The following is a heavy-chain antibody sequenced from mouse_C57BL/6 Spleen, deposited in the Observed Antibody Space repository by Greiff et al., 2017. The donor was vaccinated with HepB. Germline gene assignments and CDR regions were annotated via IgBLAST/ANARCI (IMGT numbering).Heavy chain of an antibody. CDR2: ISGGGGNT. CDR1: GFTFSSYT. CDR3: ARHWKGSWFAY. J-gene: IGHJ3*01. V-gene: IGHV5-9*01. Sequence: DVMLVESGGGLVKPGGSLKLSCAASGFTFSSYTMSWVRQTPEKRLEWVATISGGGGNTYYPDSVKGRFTISRDNAKNTLYLQMSSLRSEDTALYYCARHWKGSWFAYWGQGTLGTVSA.